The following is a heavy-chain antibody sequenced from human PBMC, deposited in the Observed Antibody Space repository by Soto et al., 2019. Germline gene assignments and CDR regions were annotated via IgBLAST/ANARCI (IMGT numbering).Heavy chain of an antibody. V-gene: IGHV3-15*07. CDR3: TADLSN. CDR2: IKKTSDGGTT. CDR1: GFIFSGRW. Sequence: GGSLRLSCAASGFIFSGRWMNWVRQAPGRGLEWVARIKKTSDGGTTDYAAPVKGRFSISRDDSRNMLYLQINRLQTEDTGVYYCTADLSNWGQGTQVTVSS. J-gene: IGHJ4*02.